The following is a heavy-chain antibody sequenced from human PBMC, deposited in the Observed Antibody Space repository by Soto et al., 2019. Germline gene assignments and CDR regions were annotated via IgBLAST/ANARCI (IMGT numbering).Heavy chain of an antibody. V-gene: IGHV4-39*01. CDR2: IYYSGST. Sequence: QLQLQESGPGLVKPSETLSLTCTVSGCSISSSSYYWGWIRQPPGKGQVWIGSIYYSGSTYYNPHLKSRVTISVDTSQKQFSLKLSSVTAADTAVYYCARPGSAAFEIWGQGTMVTVSS. D-gene: IGHD6-25*01. CDR3: ARPGSAAFEI. CDR1: GCSISSSSYY. J-gene: IGHJ3*02.